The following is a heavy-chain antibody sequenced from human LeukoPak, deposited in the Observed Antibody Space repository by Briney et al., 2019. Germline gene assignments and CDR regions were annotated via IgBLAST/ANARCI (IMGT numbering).Heavy chain of an antibody. CDR1: GFTFTDYW. CDR2: IRQDGSER. Sequence: GGSLRLSCEVSGFTFTDYWMNWVRQAPGKGPEWVACIRQDGSERTYVDSVKGRFTISRDNTKNSLSLQLNGLRAEDTAVYYCARDGTAAGLYFDLWGQGTLVTVSS. D-gene: IGHD6-13*01. CDR3: ARDGTAAGLYFDL. V-gene: IGHV3-7*01. J-gene: IGHJ4*01.